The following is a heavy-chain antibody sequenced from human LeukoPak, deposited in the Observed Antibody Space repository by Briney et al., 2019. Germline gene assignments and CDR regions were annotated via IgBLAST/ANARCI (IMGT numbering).Heavy chain of an antibody. CDR1: GGSISSYY. CDR3: ASKGHSNNAFDI. D-gene: IGHD5-18*01. J-gene: IGHJ3*02. V-gene: IGHV4-59*12. CDR2: IYYSGST. Sequence: SETLSLTCTVSGGSISSYYWSWIRQPPGKGLEWIGYIYYSGSTYYNPSLKSRVTISVDTSKNQFSLKLSSVTAADTAVYYCASKGHSNNAFDIWGQGAMVTVSS.